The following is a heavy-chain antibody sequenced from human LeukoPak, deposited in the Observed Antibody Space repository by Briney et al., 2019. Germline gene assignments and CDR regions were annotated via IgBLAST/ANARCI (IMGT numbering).Heavy chain of an antibody. CDR1: GGSISSSSYY. Sequence: PSETLSLTCTVSGGSISSSSYYWGWLRQPPGKGLEWIGSIYYSGSTYYNPSLKSRVTMSVDTSKNQFSLKLSSVTAADTAVYYCARDLSSRMITFGGPYYYMDVWGKGTTVTISS. CDR2: IYYSGST. V-gene: IGHV4-39*07. CDR3: ARDLSSRMITFGGPYYYMDV. J-gene: IGHJ6*03. D-gene: IGHD3-16*01.